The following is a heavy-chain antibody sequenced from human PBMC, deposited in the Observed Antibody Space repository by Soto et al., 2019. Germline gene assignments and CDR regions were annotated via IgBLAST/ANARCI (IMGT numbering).Heavy chain of an antibody. Sequence: EGQLLQSGGGLVQPGESLRLSCAASGFTFSSSGMSWVRQAPGKGLEWVSSISIRGDYRYYADSVKGRFTISRDNSKNTLYLQMSSLTAEDTALYYCAIHGGFDFWGQGTMFAVSS. V-gene: IGHV3-23*01. D-gene: IGHD4-17*01. CDR2: ISIRGDYR. CDR1: GFTFSSSG. CDR3: AIHGGFDF. J-gene: IGHJ3*01.